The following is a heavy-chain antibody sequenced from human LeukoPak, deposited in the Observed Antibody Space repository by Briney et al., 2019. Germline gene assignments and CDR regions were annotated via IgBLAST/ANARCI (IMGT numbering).Heavy chain of an antibody. J-gene: IGHJ6*02. CDR3: ARVYSSSWYPFYGMDV. D-gene: IGHD6-13*01. CDR2: IYHSGST. V-gene: IGHV4-34*01. Sequence: SETLSLTCAVYGGSFSGYYWSWIRQPPGKGLEWIGEIYHSGSTYYNPSLKSRVTISVDTFKNQFSLKLSSVTAADAAVYYCARVYSSSWYPFYGMDVWGQGTTVTVSS. CDR1: GGSFSGYY.